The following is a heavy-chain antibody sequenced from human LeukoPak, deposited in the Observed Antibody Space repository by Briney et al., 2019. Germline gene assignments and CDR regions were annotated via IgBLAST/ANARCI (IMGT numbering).Heavy chain of an antibody. CDR3: ARDYGIAVALDS. CDR2: INPNSGGT. CDR1: GYPFTGYY. V-gene: IGHV1-2*06. D-gene: IGHD6-19*01. Sequence: PSVKVSCKASGYPFTGYYMHWVRQAPGQGLEWMGRINPNSGGTNYAQKFQGRVTVTRDTSISTAYMELSSLRSDDTAVYYCARDYGIAVALDSWGQGSLVTVSS. J-gene: IGHJ4*02.